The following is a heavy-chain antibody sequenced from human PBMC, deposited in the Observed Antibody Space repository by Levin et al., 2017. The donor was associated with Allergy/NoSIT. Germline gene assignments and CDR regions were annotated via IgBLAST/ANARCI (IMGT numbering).Heavy chain of an antibody. CDR3: ARDETNDCRGNCYLPASLY. Sequence: GESLTLSFPPSFSPFPLSFLPFLRPSPFQGLAWLAWISAYNGNTKYAQKFQGRVTMTTDTSTRTAYMELRSLSSDDTAVYYCARDETNDCRGNCYLPASLYWGQGTLVTVSS. J-gene: IGHJ4*02. V-gene: IGHV1-18*01. CDR1: FSPFPLSF. CDR2: ISAYNGNT. D-gene: IGHD2-21*02.